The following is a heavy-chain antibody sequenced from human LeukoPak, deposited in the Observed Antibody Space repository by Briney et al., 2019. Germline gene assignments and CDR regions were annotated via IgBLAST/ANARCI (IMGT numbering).Heavy chain of an antibody. J-gene: IGHJ5*02. CDR2: INPNSGGT. V-gene: IGHV1-2*02. Sequence: GASVKVSCKASGYAFTGYYMHWVRQAPGQGLEWMGWINPNSGGTNYAQKFQGRVTMTRDTSISTAYMELSRLRSDDTAVYYCARAYYHFWNGYYNWFDPLGQGTLVTGSS. CDR3: ARAYYHFWNGYYNWFDP. D-gene: IGHD3-3*01. CDR1: GYAFTGYY.